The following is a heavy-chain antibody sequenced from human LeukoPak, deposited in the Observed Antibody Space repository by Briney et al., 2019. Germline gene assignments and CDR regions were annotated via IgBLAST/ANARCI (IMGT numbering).Heavy chain of an antibody. V-gene: IGHV1-8*01. J-gene: IGHJ5*02. CDR1: GYTFTSYD. CDR2: MNPNSGNT. Sequence: GASVKVSCKASGYTFTSYDINWVRQATGQGLEWMGWMNPNSGNTGYAQKFQGRVTMTRNTSISTAYMELSSLRSEDTAVYYCARGKAHLLLPYNWFDPWGQGTLVTVSS. D-gene: IGHD2-2*01. CDR3: ARGKAHLLLPYNWFDP.